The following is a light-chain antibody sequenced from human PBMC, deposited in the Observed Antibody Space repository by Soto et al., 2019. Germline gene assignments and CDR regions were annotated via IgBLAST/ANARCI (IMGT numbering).Light chain of an antibody. J-gene: IGLJ1*01. Sequence: QSVLTQPPSASGTPGQRVTISCSGSTSNIGSHSVNWFQHLPGTAPKLLIITNNQRPSGVPDRFSGYKSGTSASLVISGLQSEDEADYYCATWDYSLKGVLGTGTKLTVL. V-gene: IGLV1-44*01. CDR1: TSNIGSHS. CDR3: ATWDYSLKGV. CDR2: TNN.